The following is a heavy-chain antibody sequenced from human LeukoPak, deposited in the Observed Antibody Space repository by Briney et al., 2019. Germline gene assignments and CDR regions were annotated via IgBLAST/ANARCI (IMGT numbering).Heavy chain of an antibody. J-gene: IGHJ5*01. D-gene: IGHD3-10*01. CDR2: MNPNSGNT. Sequence: GASVKVSCKASGYTFTSYDINWVRQATGQGLEWMGWMNPNSGNTDYAQKFQGRVTMTRNTSINTAYMELSSLRSEDTALYYCATERGLRGSGHNWFDSWGQGTLVTVSS. CDR3: ATERGLRGSGHNWFDS. CDR1: GYTFTSYD. V-gene: IGHV1-8*01.